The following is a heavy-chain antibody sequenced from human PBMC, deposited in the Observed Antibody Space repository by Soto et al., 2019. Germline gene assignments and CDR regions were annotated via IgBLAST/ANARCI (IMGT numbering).Heavy chain of an antibody. D-gene: IGHD1-1*01. V-gene: IGHV3-30*03. Sequence: QVQLVESGGGVVQPGRSLRLSCAASGFIFSSYGMNWVRQAPGKGLEWVAVISFDGSFKYYADSVKGRFTISRDNSKTTVYLQMNDLRPDDTAVYYCATWHEREHAYDVWGQGTTVTVSS. CDR2: ISFDGSFK. CDR3: ATWHEREHAYDV. CDR1: GFIFSSYG. J-gene: IGHJ3*01.